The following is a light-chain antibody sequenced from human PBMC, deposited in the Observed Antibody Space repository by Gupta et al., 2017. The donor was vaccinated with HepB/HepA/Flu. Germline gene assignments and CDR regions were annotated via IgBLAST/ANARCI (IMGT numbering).Light chain of an antibody. J-gene: IGLJ3*02. CDR1: ALPKQY. CDR3: QSADSSGTIWV. CDR2: KDK. Sequence: SYELSHPPSLSVSPGQTARITCSGDALPKQYTSWYQQKPGQAPVLVIYKDKDRPSGIPERFSGSGSGTKVTLTISGVQAEDEADYYCQSADSSGTIWVFGGGTKLTVL. V-gene: IGLV3-25*03.